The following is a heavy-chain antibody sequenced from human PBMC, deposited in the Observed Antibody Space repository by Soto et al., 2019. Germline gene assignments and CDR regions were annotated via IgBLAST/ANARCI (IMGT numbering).Heavy chain of an antibody. CDR1: GGTFSSYT. J-gene: IGHJ4*02. CDR3: ARALQVSKVATIVPFDY. V-gene: IGHV1-69*02. D-gene: IGHD5-12*01. CDR2: IIPILGIA. Sequence: SVKVSCKASGGTFSSYTISWVRQAPGQGLEWMGRIIPILGIANYAQKFQGRVTITADKSTSTAYMELSSLRSEDTAVYYCARALQVSKVATIVPFDYWGQGTLVTVSS.